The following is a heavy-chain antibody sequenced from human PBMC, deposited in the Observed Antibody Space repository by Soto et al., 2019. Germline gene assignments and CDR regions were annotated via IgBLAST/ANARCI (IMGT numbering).Heavy chain of an antibody. CDR2: IIPIFGTA. D-gene: IGHD2-2*02. V-gene: IGHV1-69*01. Sequence: QVQLVQSGAEVKKPGSSVKVSCKASGGTFSGYAISWVRQAPGQGLEWMGGIIPIFGTANYAQKFQGRVTITADESTSTAYMELSSLRSEDTAVYYCARDRALGYCSSTSCYSPDAFDIWGQGTMVTVSS. CDR3: ARDRALGYCSSTSCYSPDAFDI. J-gene: IGHJ3*02. CDR1: GGTFSGYA.